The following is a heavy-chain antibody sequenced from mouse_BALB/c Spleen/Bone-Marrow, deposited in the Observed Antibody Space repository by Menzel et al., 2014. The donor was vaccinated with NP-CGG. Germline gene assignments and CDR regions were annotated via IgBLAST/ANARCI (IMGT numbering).Heavy chain of an antibody. Sequence: EVQRVESGGGLVQPGGSLKLSCAASGFTFSSYTMSWVRQTPEKRLEWVAYISNGGGSTYYPDTVKGRFTISRDNAKNTLYLQMSSLKSEDPAMYYCARQIYFPYFDSWAQGTPPTVPS. J-gene: IGHJ2*01. CDR1: GFTFSSYT. V-gene: IGHV5-12-2*01. CDR2: ISNGGGST. CDR3: ARQIYFPYFDS. D-gene: IGHD2-1*01.